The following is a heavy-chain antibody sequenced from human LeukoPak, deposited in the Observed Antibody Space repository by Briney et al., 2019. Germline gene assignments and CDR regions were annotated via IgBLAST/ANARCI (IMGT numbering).Heavy chain of an antibody. V-gene: IGHV3-23*01. CDR1: GYTFSSYA. Sequence: GGALRLSCAASGYTFSSYAMSWVRQAPGKGLGWVSAISGSGGSTYYADSVKGRFTISRDNSTNTLYLQMNSLRAEDTAVYYCAKGGDYSNYGWFDPWGQGTLVTVSS. CDR3: AKGGDYSNYGWFDP. J-gene: IGHJ5*02. CDR2: ISGSGGST. D-gene: IGHD4-11*01.